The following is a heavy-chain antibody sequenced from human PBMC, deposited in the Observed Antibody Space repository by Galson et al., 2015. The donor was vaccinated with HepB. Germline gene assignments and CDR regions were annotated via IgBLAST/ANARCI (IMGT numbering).Heavy chain of an antibody. CDR2: VTHSGST. Sequence: ETLSLTCDGYSGSFRNYFWSWIRQPPGKGLEWIGEVTHSGSTNYNPSLKSRVTISVDTSQNQLSLQVKSVTAADTAVYYCARGQETVREASSHWGQGTLVTVSS. CDR1: SGSFRNYF. CDR3: ARGQETVREASSH. D-gene: IGHD1-26*01. J-gene: IGHJ4*02. V-gene: IGHV4-34*01.